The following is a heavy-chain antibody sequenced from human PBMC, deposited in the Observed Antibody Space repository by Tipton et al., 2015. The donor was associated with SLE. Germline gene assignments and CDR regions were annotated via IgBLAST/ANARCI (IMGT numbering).Heavy chain of an antibody. V-gene: IGHV3-30*04. Sequence: SLRLSCAASGFTFITYAMHWVRQAPGKGLEWVAVISYDGSNKYYADSVKGRFTISRDNSKNTLYLQMNSLRAEDTAVYFCAREGEDIALLPAAINYYYYMDVWGKGTTVTVSS. D-gene: IGHD2-2*01. CDR1: GFTFITYA. J-gene: IGHJ6*03. CDR2: ISYDGSNK. CDR3: AREGEDIALLPAAINYYYYMDV.